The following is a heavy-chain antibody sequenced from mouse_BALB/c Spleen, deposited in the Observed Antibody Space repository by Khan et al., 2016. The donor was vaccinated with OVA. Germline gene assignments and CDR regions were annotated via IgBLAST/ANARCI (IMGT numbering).Heavy chain of an antibody. CDR1: GYSIASGYA. J-gene: IGHJ2*01. Sequence: EVQLVETGPGLVKPSQSLSLTCTVTGYSIASGYAWNWIRQFPGNKLEWMGYLSYSGVTSYTPSLKSRISITRDTSKNQFFLKLTSVTTEDTATYYCARGNYYGYYFDYWGQGTTLTVSS. CDR2: LSYSGVT. CDR3: ARGNYYGYYFDY. V-gene: IGHV3-2*02. D-gene: IGHD1-1*01.